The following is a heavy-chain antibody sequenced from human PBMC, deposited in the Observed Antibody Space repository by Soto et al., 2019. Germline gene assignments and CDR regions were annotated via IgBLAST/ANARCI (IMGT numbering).Heavy chain of an antibody. Sequence: GGSLRLSCAASGFTYSTYTMHWVRQAPGKGLEWVSVISGSDDSTYYADSVKGRFTISRDNSKNTLYLQMNSLRAEDTAVYYCAKRSSSSTFDYWGQGTLVTVS. J-gene: IGHJ4*02. D-gene: IGHD6-6*01. CDR2: ISGSDDST. CDR1: GFTYSTYT. CDR3: AKRSSSSTFDY. V-gene: IGHV3-23*01.